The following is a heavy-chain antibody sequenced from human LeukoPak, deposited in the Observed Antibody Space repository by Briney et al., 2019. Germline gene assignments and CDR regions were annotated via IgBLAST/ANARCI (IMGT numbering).Heavy chain of an antibody. CDR2: TYYSGST. Sequence: PSETLSLTCTVSGGSISSHYWSWIRQPPGKGLEWIGYTYYSGSTNYNPSLKSRVTISVDTSKNQFSLKLSSVTAADTAVYYCARAPTFMAGEYNWFDPWGQGTLVTVSS. D-gene: IGHD3-10*01. CDR1: GGSISSHY. J-gene: IGHJ5*02. CDR3: ARAPTFMAGEYNWFDP. V-gene: IGHV4-59*11.